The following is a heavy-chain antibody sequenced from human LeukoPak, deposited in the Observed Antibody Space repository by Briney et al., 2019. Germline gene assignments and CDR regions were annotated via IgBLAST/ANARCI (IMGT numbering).Heavy chain of an antibody. CDR1: GASITSSDYY. Sequence: SETLSLTCNVSGASITSSDYYWGWIRQPPGKGLEWIGSIFYHGHTYYNPSLKSRVIISVDTSKNQFSLKLSSVTAADTAVYYCARRVAAAGTYFDYWGQGTLVTVSS. CDR3: ARRVAAAGTYFDY. J-gene: IGHJ4*02. D-gene: IGHD6-13*01. V-gene: IGHV4-39*01. CDR2: IFYHGHT.